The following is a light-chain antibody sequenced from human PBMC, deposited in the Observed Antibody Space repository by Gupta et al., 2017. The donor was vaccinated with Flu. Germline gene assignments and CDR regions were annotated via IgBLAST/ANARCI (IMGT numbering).Light chain of an antibody. CDR3: MQSVQLPWT. CDR2: VS. J-gene: IGKJ1*01. Sequence: VSTRFSGVPDRFRGSGSGTVFTLKIPRVEAEDVGVYYCMQSVQLPWTFGHGTKVAI. V-gene: IGKV2D-29*01.